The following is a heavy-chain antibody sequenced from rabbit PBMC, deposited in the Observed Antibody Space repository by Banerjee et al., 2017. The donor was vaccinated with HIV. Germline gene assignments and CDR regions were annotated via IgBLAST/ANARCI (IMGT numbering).Heavy chain of an antibody. D-gene: IGHD1-1*01. CDR2: IYAGSSGTT. Sequence: QEQLEESGGDLVKPEGSLTLTCTASGFSFSSSYWICWVRQAPGKGLEWIACIYAGSSGTTYYASWAKGRFTISKTSSTTVTLQMTSLTAADTATYFCARYYTDGSIGYALGLWGQGTLVTVS. CDR1: GFSFSSSYW. V-gene: IGHV1S45*01. CDR3: ARYYTDGSIGYALGL. J-gene: IGHJ6*01.